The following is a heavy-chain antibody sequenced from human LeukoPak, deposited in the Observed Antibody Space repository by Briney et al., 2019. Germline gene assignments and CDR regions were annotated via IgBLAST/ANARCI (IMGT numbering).Heavy chain of an antibody. J-gene: IGHJ6*02. V-gene: IGHV3-7*01. CDR3: ARAVPTYYYAMDV. CDR2: IEQDGSEK. Sequence: GGSLRLSCTASGFIFSSYWTSWVRQAPGKGLEWVANIEQDGSEKYFVGSVKRRFTISRDNAKNSLYLEMNSLRADDTAVYYCARAVPTYYYAMDVWGQGTTVTVSS. CDR1: GFIFSSYW.